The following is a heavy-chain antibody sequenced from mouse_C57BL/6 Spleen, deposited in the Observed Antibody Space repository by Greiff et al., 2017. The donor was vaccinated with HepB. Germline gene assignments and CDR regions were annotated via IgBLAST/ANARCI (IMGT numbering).Heavy chain of an antibody. V-gene: IGHV1-42*01. Sequence: VQLQHSGPELVKPGASVKISCKASGYSFTGYYMNWVKQSPEKSLEWIGEINPSTGGTTYNQKFKAKATLTVDKSSSTAYMQLKSLTSEDSAVYYCARRGATTVGYYYAMDYWGQGTSVTVSS. CDR3: ARRGATTVGYYYAMDY. CDR1: GYSFTGYY. J-gene: IGHJ4*01. D-gene: IGHD1-1*01. CDR2: INPSTGGT.